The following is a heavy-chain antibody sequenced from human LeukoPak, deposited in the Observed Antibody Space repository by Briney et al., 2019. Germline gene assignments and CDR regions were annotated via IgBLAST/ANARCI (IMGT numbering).Heavy chain of an antibody. CDR2: ISWNSGSI. V-gene: IGHV3-9*01. CDR3: AKDISTTIVARFDY. Sequence: GGSLRLSCAASGFTFDDYAMHWVRQAPGKGLEWVSGISWNSGSIGYADSVKGRFTISRDNAKNSLYLQMNSLRAEDTALYYCAKDISTTIVARFDYWGQGTLVTVSS. CDR1: GFTFDDYA. D-gene: IGHD3-22*01. J-gene: IGHJ4*02.